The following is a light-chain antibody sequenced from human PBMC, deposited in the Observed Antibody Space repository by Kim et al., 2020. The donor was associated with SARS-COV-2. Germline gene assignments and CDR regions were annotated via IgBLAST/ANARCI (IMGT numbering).Light chain of an antibody. V-gene: IGKV1-39*01. CDR3: QQSYSLPFT. J-gene: IGKJ4*01. CDR1: QSISSY. CDR2: AAS. Sequence: DIQMTQSPSSLSASVGDRVTITCRASQSISSYLNWYQQKPGKAPKLLIYAASSLQSGVPSRFSGSGSGTDFTLTISSLQPEDFATYYCQQSYSLPFTFGGGTKLEIK.